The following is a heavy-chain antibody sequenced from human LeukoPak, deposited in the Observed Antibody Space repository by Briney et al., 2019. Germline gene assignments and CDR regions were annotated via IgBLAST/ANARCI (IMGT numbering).Heavy chain of an antibody. CDR3: ARGPLIAAAGTW. CDR1: GFALSSHW. CDR2: INQDGTEK. Sequence: PGGSLRLSCAASGFALSSHWMTWVRQVPGEGLEWVAKINQDGTEKAYVDSVRGRFTISRDNAKNSLFLQMNSLRAEDTAVYYCARGPLIAAAGTWWGQGTLVTVSS. D-gene: IGHD6-13*01. J-gene: IGHJ4*02. V-gene: IGHV3-7*03.